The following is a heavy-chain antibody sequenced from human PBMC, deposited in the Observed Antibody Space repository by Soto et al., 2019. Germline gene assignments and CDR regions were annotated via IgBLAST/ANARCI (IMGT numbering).Heavy chain of an antibody. J-gene: IGHJ6*02. Sequence: GESLKISCKGSGYAFPNYWIGWLRQMPGKGLEWMGMAYPADSETRYSPSFQGHVTISADKSISTAYLQWSSLKASDTAMYYCARHGPQYYYARMDVWGQGTTVTVSS. CDR3: ARHGPQYYYARMDV. CDR2: AYPADSET. D-gene: IGHD3-10*01. CDR1: GYAFPNYW. V-gene: IGHV5-51*01.